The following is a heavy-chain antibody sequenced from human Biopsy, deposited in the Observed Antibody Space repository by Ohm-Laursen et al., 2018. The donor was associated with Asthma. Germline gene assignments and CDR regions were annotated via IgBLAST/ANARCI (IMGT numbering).Heavy chain of an antibody. CDR2: IKHDGSEK. Sequence: SQRLSCGASGFTFGDYWMSWVRQAPGKGLEWVANIKHDGSEKNHVDSLKGRFTISRDNAKNSLYLQMNSLRAEDTAVYYCARTFHFWSPYHAEHYQLWGQGPLVTVSS. V-gene: IGHV3-7*01. CDR3: ARTFHFWSPYHAEHYQL. D-gene: IGHD3-3*01. J-gene: IGHJ1*01. CDR1: GFTFGDYW.